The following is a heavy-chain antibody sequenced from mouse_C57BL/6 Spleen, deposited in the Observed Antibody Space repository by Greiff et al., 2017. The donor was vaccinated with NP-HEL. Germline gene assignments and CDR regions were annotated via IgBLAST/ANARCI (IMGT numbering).Heavy chain of an antibody. CDR2: ISSGGDYI. Sequence: EVQLQQSGEGLVKPGGSLKLSCAASGFTFSSYAMSWVRQTPEKRLEWVAYISSGGDYIYYADTVKGRFTISRDNARNTLYLQMSSLKSEDTTMYYCTRDKGSSGYPYYFDYWGQGTTLTVSS. CDR3: TRDKGSSGYPYYFDY. D-gene: IGHD3-2*02. V-gene: IGHV5-9-1*02. J-gene: IGHJ2*01. CDR1: GFTFSSYA.